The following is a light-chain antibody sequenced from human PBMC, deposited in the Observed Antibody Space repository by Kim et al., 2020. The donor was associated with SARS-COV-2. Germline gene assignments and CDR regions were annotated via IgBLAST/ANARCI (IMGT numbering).Light chain of an antibody. V-gene: IGLV3-19*01. CDR3: NSRDSSGNHVV. CDR1: SLRSDY. CDR2: GKN. Sequence: ALGQTVRIRCQGDSLRSDYASWYQQKPGQAPVIVIYGKNNRPSGIPDRFSGSSSGNTASLTITGAQAEDEADYYCNSRDSSGNHVVFGGGTQLTVL. J-gene: IGLJ2*01.